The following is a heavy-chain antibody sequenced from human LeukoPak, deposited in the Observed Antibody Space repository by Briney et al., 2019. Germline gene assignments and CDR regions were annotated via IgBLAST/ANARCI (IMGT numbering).Heavy chain of an antibody. Sequence: ASVKVSCKASGYTFTSYDINWVRQATEQGLEWMGWMNPNSGNTGYAQKFQGRVTMTRNTSISTAYMELSSLRSEDTAVYYCARGNSYDFWSGLNYGMDVWGQGTTVTVSS. CDR3: ARGNSYDFWSGLNYGMDV. V-gene: IGHV1-8*01. J-gene: IGHJ6*02. CDR2: MNPNSGNT. D-gene: IGHD3-3*01. CDR1: GYTFTSYD.